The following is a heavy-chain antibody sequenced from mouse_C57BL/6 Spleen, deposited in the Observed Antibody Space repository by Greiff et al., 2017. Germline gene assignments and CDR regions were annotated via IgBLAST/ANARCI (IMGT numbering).Heavy chain of an antibody. CDR3: ARGYWGAMDY. V-gene: IGHV2-5*01. D-gene: IGHD3-2*02. CDR1: GFSLTSYG. Sequence: QVQLQQSGPGLVQPSQSLSITCTVSGFSLTSYGVHWVRQSPGKGLEWLGVIWRGRSTDYNAAFMYRLSITKDNSKSQVFFKINSPQAYDTAIYYWARGYWGAMDYWGQGTSVTVSS. CDR2: IWRGRST. J-gene: IGHJ4*01.